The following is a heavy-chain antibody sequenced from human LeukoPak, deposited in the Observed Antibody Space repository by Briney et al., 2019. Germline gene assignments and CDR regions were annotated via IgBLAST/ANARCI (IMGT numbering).Heavy chain of an antibody. CDR3: ATSGSGWSTKKDALEI. CDR2: VYTSGTT. Sequence: PSETLSLTCIVSGGSVSSYYCSWIRQPAGKGLEWIGRVYTSGTTYYNPSLRSRVTVSVDTSTNQFSLKMTSMTAADTAVYYCATSGSGWSTKKDALEIWGQGTTVTVSS. CDR1: GGSVSSYY. V-gene: IGHV4-4*07. D-gene: IGHD6-19*01. J-gene: IGHJ3*02.